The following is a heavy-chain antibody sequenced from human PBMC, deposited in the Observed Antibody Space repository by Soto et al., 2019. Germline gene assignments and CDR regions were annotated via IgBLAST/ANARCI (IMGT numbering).Heavy chain of an antibody. CDR2: IIPIFGTA. CDR3: ARSNFGVVGATDAWYFDL. V-gene: IGHV1-69*13. J-gene: IGHJ2*01. CDR1: GGTFSSYA. D-gene: IGHD1-26*01. Sequence: SVKVSCKASGGTFSSYAISWVRQAPGQGLEWMGGIIPIFGTANYAQKFQGRVTITADESTSTAYMELSSLRSEDTAVYYCARSNFGVVGATDAWYFDLWGRGTLVTVSS.